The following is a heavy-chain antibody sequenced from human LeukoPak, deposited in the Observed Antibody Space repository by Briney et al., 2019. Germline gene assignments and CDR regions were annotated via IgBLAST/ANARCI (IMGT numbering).Heavy chain of an antibody. CDR2: INYNGRNT. V-gene: IGHV3-23*01. J-gene: IGHJ4*02. CDR3: AKDGHCPDSICPTNIAVAGYVDS. Sequence: PGGSLRLSCPASGFTFSIYTMNWVRQAPGKGLEWVSIINYNGRNTYYADSVKGRFTIPRDNSKNMVYLQMNRLRAEDTAIYHCAKDGHCPDSICPTNIAVAGYVDSWGQGTLVTVSS. D-gene: IGHD6-19*01. CDR1: GFTFSIYT.